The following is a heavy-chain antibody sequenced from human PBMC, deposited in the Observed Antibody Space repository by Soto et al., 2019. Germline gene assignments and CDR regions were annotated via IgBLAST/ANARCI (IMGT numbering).Heavy chain of an antibody. CDR1: GGTFSSYA. V-gene: IGHV1-69*13. Sequence: GASVKVSCKASGGTFSSYAISWVRQAPGQGLEWMGGIIPIFGTANYAQKFQGRVTITADESTSTAYMELSSLRSEDTAVYYCAHQNYYDSSGHRLAAFDIWGQGTMVTVSS. J-gene: IGHJ3*02. CDR2: IIPIFGTA. D-gene: IGHD3-22*01. CDR3: AHQNYYDSSGHRLAAFDI.